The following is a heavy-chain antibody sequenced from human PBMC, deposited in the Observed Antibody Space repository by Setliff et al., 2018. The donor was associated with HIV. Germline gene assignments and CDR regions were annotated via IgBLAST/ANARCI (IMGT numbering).Heavy chain of an antibody. CDR1: GFTVSDTH. Sequence: PGGSLRLSCAASGFTVSDTHMTWVRQAPGKGLEWVSFIYSDGRTYYGESVKGRFTISRDDSKNTLYLQMHSLRVEDTAAYYCAKGVKWLDPWGQGIRVTVSS. D-gene: IGHD3-16*01. CDR2: IYSDGRT. V-gene: IGHV3-53*01. CDR3: AKGVKWLDP. J-gene: IGHJ5*02.